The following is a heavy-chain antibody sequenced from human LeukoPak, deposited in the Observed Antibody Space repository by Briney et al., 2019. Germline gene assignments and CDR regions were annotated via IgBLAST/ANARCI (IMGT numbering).Heavy chain of an antibody. V-gene: IGHV4-38-2*02. CDR2: IYHSGTT. CDR1: NYSITSGYF. Sequence: SETLSLTCAVSNYSITSGYFWGWIRQPPGKGLEWIASIYHSGTTYFNPSLRNRVTLFVDTSKNQFSLKLTSLTAADTAVYYCARDGVFHDSDGYSFDYWGQGTLVTVSS. J-gene: IGHJ4*02. CDR3: ARDGVFHDSDGYSFDY. D-gene: IGHD3-22*01.